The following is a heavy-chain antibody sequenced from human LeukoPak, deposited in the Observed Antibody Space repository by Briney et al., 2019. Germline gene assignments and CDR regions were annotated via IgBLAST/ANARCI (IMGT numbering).Heavy chain of an antibody. Sequence: GASVKVSCKASGYTFTGYYMHWVRQAPGQGLEWMGWISAYNGNTNYAQKLQGRVTMTTDTSTSTAYMELRSLRSDDTAVYYCATFPAAPFDYWGQGTLVTVSS. V-gene: IGHV1-18*04. D-gene: IGHD2-2*01. CDR3: ATFPAAPFDY. CDR1: GYTFTGYY. J-gene: IGHJ4*02. CDR2: ISAYNGNT.